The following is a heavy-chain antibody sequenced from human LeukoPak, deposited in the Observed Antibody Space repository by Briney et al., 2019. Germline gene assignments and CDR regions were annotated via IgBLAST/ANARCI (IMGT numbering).Heavy chain of an antibody. Sequence: GASVKVSCKASGYTFTSYGISWVRQAPGQGLEWMGWISAYNGNTNYAQKLQGRVTMTTDTSTSTAYMELRSLRSDDTAVYYCARTLEMATIVYWFDPWGQGTLVTVSS. J-gene: IGHJ5*02. CDR2: ISAYNGNT. CDR1: GYTFTSYG. D-gene: IGHD5-24*01. CDR3: ARTLEMATIVYWFDP. V-gene: IGHV1-18*01.